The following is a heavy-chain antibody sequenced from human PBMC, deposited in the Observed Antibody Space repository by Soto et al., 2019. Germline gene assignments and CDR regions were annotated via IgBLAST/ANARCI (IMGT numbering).Heavy chain of an antibody. CDR3: AKDHFQMITFGGAGDNDAFDI. V-gene: IGHV3-23*01. D-gene: IGHD3-16*01. Sequence: GGSLRLSCAASGFTFSSYAMSWVRQAPGKGLEWVSAISGSGGSTYYADSVKGRFTISRDNSKNTLYLQMNSLRAEDTAVYYCAKDHFQMITFGGAGDNDAFDIWGQGTMVTVSS. CDR1: GFTFSSYA. J-gene: IGHJ3*02. CDR2: ISGSGGST.